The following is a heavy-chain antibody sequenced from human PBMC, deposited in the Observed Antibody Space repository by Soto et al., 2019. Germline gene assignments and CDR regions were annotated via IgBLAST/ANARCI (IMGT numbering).Heavy chain of an antibody. Sequence: SETLSLTCTVSGGSISSYYWSWIRQPPGKGLEWIGYIYYSGGTNYNPSLKSRVTISFDASKTQFSLKLSSVTVADTAVYYCARDLRYYYGSVSYTFYGMDVWGQGTTVTVSS. J-gene: IGHJ6*02. CDR2: IYYSGGT. CDR1: GGSISSYY. V-gene: IGHV4-59*01. D-gene: IGHD3-10*01. CDR3: ARDLRYYYGSVSYTFYGMDV.